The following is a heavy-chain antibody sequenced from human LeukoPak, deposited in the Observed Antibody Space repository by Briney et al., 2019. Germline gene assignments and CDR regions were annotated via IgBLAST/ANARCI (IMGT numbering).Heavy chain of an antibody. D-gene: IGHD1-26*01. CDR1: GYSISSGYY. V-gene: IGHV4-38-2*02. CDR2: INQSGST. CDR3: ARGALKWELPPIRARKSYYFDY. J-gene: IGHJ4*02. Sequence: SETLSLTCTVSGYSISSGYYWSWIRQPPGKGLEWIGEINQSGSTNYNPSLKSRVTISVDTSKNHFSLKLSPVTAADTAVYYCARGALKWELPPIRARKSYYFDYWGQGTLVTVSS.